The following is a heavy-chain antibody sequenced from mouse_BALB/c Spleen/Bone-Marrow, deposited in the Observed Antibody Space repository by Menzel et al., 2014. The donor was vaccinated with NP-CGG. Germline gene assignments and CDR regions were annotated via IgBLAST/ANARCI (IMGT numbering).Heavy chain of an antibody. J-gene: IGHJ4*01. D-gene: IGHD2-14*01. CDR1: GYAFTDHA. Sequence: QVHVKQSGAKLVRPGVSVKISCKGSGYAFTDHAIHWVKRSHAKSLEWIGVISGYYGDAIYNQKFKGKATMTEDKSSSTAYMELARLTSEDSAIYHCARSGKVRNAMDYWGQGTSVTVSS. V-gene: IGHV1S137*01. CDR3: ARSGKVRNAMDY. CDR2: ISGYYGDA.